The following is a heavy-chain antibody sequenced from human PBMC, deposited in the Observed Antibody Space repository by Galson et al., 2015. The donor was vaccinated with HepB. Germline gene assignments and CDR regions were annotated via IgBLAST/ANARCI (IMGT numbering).Heavy chain of an antibody. D-gene: IGHD4-17*01. CDR2: ISTSGTYT. J-gene: IGHJ4*02. CDR3: ARVATSDYGDHSHFDY. V-gene: IGHV3-11*06. CDR1: GFTFSDYY. Sequence: SLRLSCAASGFTFSDYYMTWIRQAPGKGLEWISYISTSGTYTNYADSVKGRFTISRDNAKNSLYLQTNSLRVEDTAVFYCARVATSDYGDHSHFDYWGQGTLVTVSS.